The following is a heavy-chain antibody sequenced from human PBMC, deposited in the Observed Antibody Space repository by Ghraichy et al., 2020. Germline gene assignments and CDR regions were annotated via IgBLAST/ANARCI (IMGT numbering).Heavy chain of an antibody. CDR1: GGSISSYY. J-gene: IGHJ6*02. CDR3: ARGQEDIYCSGTSCYSVLRSSGLSGGGFDV. D-gene: IGHD2-2*01. V-gene: IGHV4-4*07. CDR2: IYTSGST. Sequence: SETLSLTCTVSGGSISSYYWSWIRQPAGKGLEWVGRIYTSGSTNYNPSLGSRVTMSIDTSKNQFSLKLSSVTAADTAVYYCARGQEDIYCSGTSCYSVLRSSGLSGGGFDVWGQGTSVTVSS.